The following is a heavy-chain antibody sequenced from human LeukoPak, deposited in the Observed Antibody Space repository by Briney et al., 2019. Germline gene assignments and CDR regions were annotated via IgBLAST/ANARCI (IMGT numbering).Heavy chain of an antibody. V-gene: IGHV3-48*02. D-gene: IGHD5-12*01. Sequence: GGSLRLSRAASGFTFSTYGMNWVRQAPGKRLEWVSYISHDSDAIYYADSVKGRFTISRDNAENSLYLQMNSLRDEDTAVYFCARAMRSGYDYWGQGTLVTVSS. CDR2: ISHDSDAI. CDR3: ARAMRSGYDY. J-gene: IGHJ4*02. CDR1: GFTFSTYG.